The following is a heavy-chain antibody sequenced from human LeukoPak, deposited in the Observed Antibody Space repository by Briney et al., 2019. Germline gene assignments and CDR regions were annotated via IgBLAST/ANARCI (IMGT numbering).Heavy chain of an antibody. J-gene: IGHJ4*02. Sequence: ASVKVSCKASGYTFTGYYMHWVRQAPGQGLEWMGWINPGGSSTSYAQKFQGRVTMTRDTSTSTAYMELSSLRSEDTAVYYCGRVEVRLGPDYWGQGTLVTVSS. CDR1: GYTFTGYY. D-gene: IGHD3-16*01. V-gene: IGHV1-46*03. CDR3: GRVEVRLGPDY. CDR2: INPGGSST.